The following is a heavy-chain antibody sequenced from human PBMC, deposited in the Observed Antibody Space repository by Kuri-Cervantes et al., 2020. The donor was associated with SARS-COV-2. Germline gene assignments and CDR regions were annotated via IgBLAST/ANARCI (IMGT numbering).Heavy chain of an antibody. V-gene: IGHV2-26*01. D-gene: IGHD6-19*01. CDR3: ARRYSSGWTGFDY. Sequence: SSPTLLCPTPALTLTCTFSGFSLNTSGMGVSWIRQPPGKALEWLAHIFSNDEKSYRTSLESRLTIAKDTSNSQVVLTMTDIDPVDTATYYFARRYSSGWTGFDYWGQGTLVTVSS. CDR1: GFSLNTSGMG. J-gene: IGHJ4*02. CDR2: IFSNDEK.